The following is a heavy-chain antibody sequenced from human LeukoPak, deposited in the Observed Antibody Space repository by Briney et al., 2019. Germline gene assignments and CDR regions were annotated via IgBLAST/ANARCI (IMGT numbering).Heavy chain of an antibody. D-gene: IGHD3-3*01. CDR3: ARAGAPRYDFWSGYQCMDV. Sequence: ASVKVSCKASGYTFTSYYMHWVRQAPGQGLEWMGIINPSGGSTSYAQKFQGRVTMTRNTSISTAYMELSSLRSEDTAVYYCARAGAPRYDFWSGYQCMDVWGQGTTVTVSS. CDR2: INPSGGST. J-gene: IGHJ6*02. CDR1: GYTFTSYY. V-gene: IGHV1-46*01.